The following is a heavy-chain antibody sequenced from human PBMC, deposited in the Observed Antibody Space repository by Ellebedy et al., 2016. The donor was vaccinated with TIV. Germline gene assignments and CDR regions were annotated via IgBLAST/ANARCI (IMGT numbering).Heavy chain of an antibody. CDR3: AREEGAYYFDY. D-gene: IGHD1-26*01. J-gene: IGHJ4*02. Sequence: AASVKVSCKVSGYTLTELSMHWVRQAPGKGLEWMGGFDPEDGETIYAQKLQGRVTMTTDTSTSTAYMELRSLRSDDTAVYYCAREEGAYYFDYWGQGTLVTVSS. CDR2: FDPEDGET. V-gene: IGHV1-24*01. CDR1: GYTLTELS.